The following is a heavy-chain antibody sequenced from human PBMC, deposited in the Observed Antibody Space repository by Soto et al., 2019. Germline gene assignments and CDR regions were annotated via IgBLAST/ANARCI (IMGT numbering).Heavy chain of an antibody. D-gene: IGHD5-12*01. CDR3: AKNSAATIRVGFDY. V-gene: IGHV3-23*01. J-gene: IGHJ4*02. CDR2: ISGSGGST. CDR1: GFTFTAYT. Sequence: EVQLLESGGGLVQPGGSLRLSCAASGFTFTAYTMSWVRQAPGKGLEWVSAISGSGGSTYYADSVKGRFTISRDNSKNALYLQMNSLRAEDTAVYYCAKNSAATIRVGFDYWGQRTLVTVSS.